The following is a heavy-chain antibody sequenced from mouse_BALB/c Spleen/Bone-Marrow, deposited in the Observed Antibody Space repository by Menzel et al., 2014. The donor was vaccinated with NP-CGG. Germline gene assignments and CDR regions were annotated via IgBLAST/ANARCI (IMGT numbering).Heavy chain of an antibody. V-gene: IGHV1-4*01. J-gene: IGHJ3*01. D-gene: IGHD4-1*01. CDR3: PRERNWDSFAY. CDR1: GYTFTSYT. Sequence: VQGVESGAELARPGASVKMSCKASGYTFTSYTMHWVKQRPGQGLEWIGYINPSSGYTNYNQKLKDKATLTADKSSSTAYMQLSSLTSEASAVYYCPRERNWDSFAYWGQGALVSVS. CDR2: INPSSGYT.